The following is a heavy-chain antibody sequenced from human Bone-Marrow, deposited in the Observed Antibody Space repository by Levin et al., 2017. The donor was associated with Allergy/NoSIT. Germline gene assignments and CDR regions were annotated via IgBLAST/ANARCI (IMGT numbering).Heavy chain of an antibody. CDR2: IWYDGSST. V-gene: IGHV3-33*01. J-gene: IGHJ6*01. CDR1: GFTFNTYG. CDR3: ARERYNVGITHGFDYALGV. D-gene: IGHD1-1*01. Sequence: GESLKISCVASGFTFNTYGIHWVRQAPGKGLEWVAVIWYDGSSTFYADSVKGRFTISRDNSKNTLFLQMDGLRAEDTAVYYCARERYNVGITHGFDYALGVWGRGRTVAVSS.